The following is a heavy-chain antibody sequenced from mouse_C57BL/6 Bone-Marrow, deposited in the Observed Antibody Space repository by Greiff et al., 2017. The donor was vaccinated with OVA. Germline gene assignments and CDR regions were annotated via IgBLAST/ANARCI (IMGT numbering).Heavy chain of an antibody. Sequence: QVQLQQPGAELVKPGASVKMSCKASGYTFTSYWITWVKQRPGQGLEWIGDIYPGSGSTNYNEKFKSKATLTVDTSSRTAYMQLSSLTSEDSAVYYCADYGSSSWYFDVWGTGTTVTVSS. CDR2: IYPGSGST. J-gene: IGHJ1*03. CDR3: ADYGSSSWYFDV. CDR1: GYTFTSYW. D-gene: IGHD1-1*01. V-gene: IGHV1-55*01.